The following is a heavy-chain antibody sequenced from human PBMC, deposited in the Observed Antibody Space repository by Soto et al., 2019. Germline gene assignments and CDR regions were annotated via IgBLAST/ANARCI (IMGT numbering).Heavy chain of an antibody. CDR1: GGSIISHY. J-gene: IGHJ4*02. Sequence: QVQLQESGPGLVKPSETLSLICSVSGGSIISHYWSWIRQPPGKGLEWIGYIHYSGRTDYNPSLKSRLTISVDTSKTQFSLKLSSVTAADTAVYDCARGGWSLDYWGQGTLVTVSS. CDR3: ARGGWSLDY. V-gene: IGHV4-59*11. CDR2: IHYSGRT. D-gene: IGHD2-15*01.